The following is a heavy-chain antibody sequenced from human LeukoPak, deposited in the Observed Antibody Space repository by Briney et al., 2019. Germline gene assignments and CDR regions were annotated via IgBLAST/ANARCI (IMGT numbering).Heavy chain of an antibody. D-gene: IGHD3-10*01. Sequence: GGSLRLSCAASGFVVSSNYMSWVRQAPGKGLEYVSVIYSDGATKYADSVKGRFSISRDNFQNTLYLQMNSLRVEDTAVYYCARDQNYDSATYSPAWGQGTLVTVSS. J-gene: IGHJ5*02. CDR2: IYSDGAT. CDR1: GFVVSSNY. CDR3: ARDQNYDSATYSPA. V-gene: IGHV3-53*01.